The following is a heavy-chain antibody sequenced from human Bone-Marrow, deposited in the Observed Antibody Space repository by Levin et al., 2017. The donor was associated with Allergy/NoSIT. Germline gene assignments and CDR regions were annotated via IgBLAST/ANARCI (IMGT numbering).Heavy chain of an antibody. J-gene: IGHJ4*02. Sequence: ASVKVSCKTSGYTFIVYYIHWVRQAPGQGLEWMGRILPRSGGTNLAQPFQGRVTMTRDTSITTAYMELSSLTSDDTPIYYCVRQEDGHYAYDYWGQGTQVTVSS. D-gene: IGHD4-17*01. CDR1: GYTFIVYY. CDR3: VRQEDGHYAYDY. CDR2: ILPRSGGT. V-gene: IGHV1-2*06.